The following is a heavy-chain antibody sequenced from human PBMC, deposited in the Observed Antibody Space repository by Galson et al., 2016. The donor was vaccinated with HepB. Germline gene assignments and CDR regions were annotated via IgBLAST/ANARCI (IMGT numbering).Heavy chain of an antibody. J-gene: IGHJ6*04. Sequence: SLRLSCAASGFSFSNYDMYWVRQAPGKGLEWVSSIYTAGDTYYQDSVEGRLTVSRENAKDSLYLHMNSLRAGDTAVYFCARGSYSSDWYRSSAYDVGMDVWGKGTPVTVSS. D-gene: IGHD6-19*01. V-gene: IGHV3-13*01. CDR1: GFSFSNYD. CDR3: ARGSYSSDWYRSSAYDVGMDV. CDR2: IYTAGDT.